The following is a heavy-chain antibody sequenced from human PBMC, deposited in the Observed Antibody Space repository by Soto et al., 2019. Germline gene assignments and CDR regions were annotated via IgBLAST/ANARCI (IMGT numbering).Heavy chain of an antibody. CDR1: GFTVSSDS. V-gene: IGHV3-53*02. J-gene: IGHJ6*02. CDR3: ARHYSAMGV. CDR2: IYSDNNT. Sequence: EVQLVETGGDLIQPGGSLRLSCAASGFTVSSDSMTWVRQAPGKGLEWISIIYSDNNTDYADSVKGRFSISRDTSKNILYLTMNSLRAEDTAEYYCARHYSAMGVWGQGTTVTVSS.